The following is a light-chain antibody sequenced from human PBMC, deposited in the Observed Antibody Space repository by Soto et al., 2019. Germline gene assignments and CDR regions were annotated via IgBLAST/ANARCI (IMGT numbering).Light chain of an antibody. CDR1: SGDIGSYNR. Sequence: QSALTQPASVSESPGQSITISCTGTSGDIGSYNRVSWYQQHPGKAPKLIIYEVTDRPSGVSNRFSGSKAGNTASLTISWLQAEDEAEYYCSSYTNINTRACVFGTGTQLTVL. J-gene: IGLJ1*01. CDR2: EVT. V-gene: IGLV2-14*01. CDR3: SSYTNINTRACV.